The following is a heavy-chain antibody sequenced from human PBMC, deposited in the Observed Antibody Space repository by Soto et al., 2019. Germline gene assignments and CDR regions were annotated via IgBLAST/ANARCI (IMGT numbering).Heavy chain of an antibody. CDR2: IFYSGIS. CDR1: GDSITSGVHY. J-gene: IGHJ4*02. CDR3: ARHRIMLTFGGGSGEWGIDS. D-gene: IGHD3-16*01. Sequence: QVQLQESGPGLVKPSQTLSLTCTVSGDSITSGVHYWSWIRQRPGKGLEWIGYIFYSGISYYNTSLRSGVTRSVDTPKNQSSLTPSSVTAADTAVYYCARHRIMLTFGGGSGEWGIDSWGQGTLVTVSS. V-gene: IGHV4-31*03.